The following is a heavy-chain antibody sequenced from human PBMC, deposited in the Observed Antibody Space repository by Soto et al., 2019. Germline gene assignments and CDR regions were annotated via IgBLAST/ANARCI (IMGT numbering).Heavy chain of an antibody. CDR2: ISSNGGST. Sequence: EVQLVESGGGLVQPGGSLRLSCAASGFTFSSYAMHWVRQVPGKGLEYVSAISSNGGSTYYANSVKGRFTISRDNSKNTLYLQMGSLRAEDMAVYYCARGIVVVPAANFDYWGQGTLVTVSS. CDR1: GFTFSSYA. V-gene: IGHV3-64*01. CDR3: ARGIVVVPAANFDY. J-gene: IGHJ4*02. D-gene: IGHD2-2*01.